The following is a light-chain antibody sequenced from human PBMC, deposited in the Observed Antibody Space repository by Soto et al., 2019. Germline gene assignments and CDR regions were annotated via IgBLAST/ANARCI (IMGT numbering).Light chain of an antibody. CDR3: QKYGSSLWT. CDR1: QSVSSSY. V-gene: IGKV3-20*01. Sequence: VLTQSPGTLSLSPGERATLSCRASQSVSSSYLAWYQQKTGQAPRLLIYGESSRATGIPDRFSGSGSGTDLNLTISRLEPEDFAVYYCQKYGSSLWTFGQGTKVDIK. CDR2: GES. J-gene: IGKJ1*01.